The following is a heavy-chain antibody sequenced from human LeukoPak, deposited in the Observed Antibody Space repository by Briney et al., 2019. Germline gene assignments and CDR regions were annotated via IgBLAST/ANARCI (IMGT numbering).Heavy chain of an antibody. Sequence: ASVKVSCKASGYTFTSYYMHWVRQAPGQGLEWMGIINPSGGSTSYAQKFQGRVTMTRDTSTSTVYMELSSLRSEDTAVYYCARVSSSGSYYVDWFDPWGQGTLVTVSS. CDR1: GYTFTSYY. J-gene: IGHJ5*02. D-gene: IGHD1-26*01. V-gene: IGHV1-46*01. CDR2: INPSGGST. CDR3: ARVSSSGSYYVDWFDP.